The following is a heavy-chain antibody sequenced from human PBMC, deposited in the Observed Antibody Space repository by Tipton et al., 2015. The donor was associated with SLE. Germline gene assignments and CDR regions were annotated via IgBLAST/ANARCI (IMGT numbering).Heavy chain of an antibody. D-gene: IGHD2-21*01. CDR3: ARGDFNV. J-gene: IGHJ6*01. Sequence: GSLRLSCAASEFTFSSYLMVWVRQAPGKGLEWVANIKEDGSKRYCVDSVKGRFTISRDNAKNSLYLQMNSLRVEDTAVYYCARGDFNVWGQGTTVTVSS. CDR1: EFTFSSYL. V-gene: IGHV3-7*01. CDR2: IKEDGSKR.